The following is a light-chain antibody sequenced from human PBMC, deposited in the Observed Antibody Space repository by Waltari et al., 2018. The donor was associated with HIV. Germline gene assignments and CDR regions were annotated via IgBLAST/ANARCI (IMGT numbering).Light chain of an antibody. V-gene: IGLV3-25*03. J-gene: IGLJ3*02. Sequence: SYELTQPPSVSVSPGQTARITCSGDALSKQYAYWYQQKPGQAPVVVIYKDTRKSSGIPERFPGSTSGTTVTLTISGVQAEDEADYYCQSADSSGNWLFGGGTKLTVV. CDR3: QSADSSGNWL. CDR1: ALSKQY. CDR2: KDT.